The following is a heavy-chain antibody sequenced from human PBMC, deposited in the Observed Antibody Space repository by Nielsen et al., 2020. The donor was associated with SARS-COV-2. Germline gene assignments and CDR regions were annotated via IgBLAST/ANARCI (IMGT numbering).Heavy chain of an antibody. CDR2: IYYSGST. CDR1: GGSVSSGSYY. CDR3: ARSSRRGYSYGYYYYYGMDV. V-gene: IGHV4-39*01. Sequence: SETLSLTCTVSGGSVSSGSYYWSWIRQPPGKGLEWIGSIYYSGSTYYNPSLKSRVTISVDTSKNQFSLKLSSVTAADTAVYYCARSSRRGYSYGYYYYYGMDVWGQGTTVTVSS. D-gene: IGHD5-18*01. J-gene: IGHJ6*02.